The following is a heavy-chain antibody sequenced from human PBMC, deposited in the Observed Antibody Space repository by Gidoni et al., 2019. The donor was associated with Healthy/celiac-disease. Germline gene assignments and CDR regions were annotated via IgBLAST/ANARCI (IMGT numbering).Heavy chain of an antibody. J-gene: IGHJ3*02. D-gene: IGHD3-16*02. CDR2: IYYSGST. Sequence: QVQLQESGPGLVKPSETLSLTCTVSGGSISSYYWSWIRQPPGKGLEWIGYIYYSGSTNYNPSLKSRVTISVDTSKNQFSLKLSSVTAADTAVYYCARGKNDYIWGSYRYSESIQDAFDIWGQGTMVTVSS. CDR3: ARGKNDYIWGSYRYSESIQDAFDI. V-gene: IGHV4-59*01. CDR1: GGSISSYY.